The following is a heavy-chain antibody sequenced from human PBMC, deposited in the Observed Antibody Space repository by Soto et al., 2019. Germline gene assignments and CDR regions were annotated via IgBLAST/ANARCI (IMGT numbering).Heavy chain of an antibody. V-gene: IGHV1-18*01. J-gene: IGHJ4*02. CDR1: GYTFTSYG. CDR2: ISAHNGNT. CDR3: ARGRYGDY. D-gene: IGHD1-1*01. Sequence: QVHLVQSGAEVKKPGASVKVSCKGSGYTFTSYGITWVRQDPGQGLEWMGWISAHNGNTNYVQKLQGRVTVTRDTSTSTDYMELRSVRSDDTAVYYCARGRYGDYWGQGALVTVSS.